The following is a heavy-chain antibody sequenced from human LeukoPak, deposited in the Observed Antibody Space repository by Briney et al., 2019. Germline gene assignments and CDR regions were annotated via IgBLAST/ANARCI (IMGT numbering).Heavy chain of an antibody. D-gene: IGHD3-10*01. V-gene: IGHV4-61*02. CDR2: IYTSGST. CDR3: ARVGTRLLFDY. J-gene: IGHJ4*02. Sequence: SQTLSLTCTVSGGSISSGSYYWSWIRQPAGKGLEWIGRIYTSGSTNYNPSLKSRVTISVDTSKNQFSLKLSSVTAADTAVYYCARVGTRLLFDYWGQGTLVTVSS. CDR1: GGSISSGSYY.